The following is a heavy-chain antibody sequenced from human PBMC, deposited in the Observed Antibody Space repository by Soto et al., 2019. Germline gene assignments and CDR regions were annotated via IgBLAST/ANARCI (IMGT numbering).Heavy chain of an antibody. D-gene: IGHD3-16*02. Sequence: QVQLQESGPGLVKPSQTLSLTCTVSGGSISSGGYYWSWIRQHPGKGLEWIGYIYYSGTTYYNPFLKSRVTISVDASKNPFSLELSSRPAADTAVYYCARKPLSWGQGTLVTVSS. CDR3: ARKPLS. V-gene: IGHV4-31*03. J-gene: IGHJ4*02. CDR2: IYYSGTT. CDR1: GGSISSGGYY.